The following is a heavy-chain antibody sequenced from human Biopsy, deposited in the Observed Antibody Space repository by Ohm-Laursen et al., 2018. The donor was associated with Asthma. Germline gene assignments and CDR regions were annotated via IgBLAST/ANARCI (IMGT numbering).Heavy chain of an antibody. Sequence: SLRLSCTASGFTFSNYALSWVRQTPGKGLEWVAVVSYDGGVVHYADSMKGRFTISRDNAKSTLYLQMNRLRTDDTAVYFCAKRRGYSDLTDFDHWGQGTLVTVSS. J-gene: IGHJ4*02. V-gene: IGHV3-30*18. CDR2: VSYDGGVV. CDR1: GFTFSNYA. D-gene: IGHD3-3*01. CDR3: AKRRGYSDLTDFDH.